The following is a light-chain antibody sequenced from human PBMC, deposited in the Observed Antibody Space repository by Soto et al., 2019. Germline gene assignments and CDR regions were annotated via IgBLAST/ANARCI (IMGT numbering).Light chain of an antibody. CDR3: CSYAGSYTHYV. V-gene: IGLV2-11*01. Sequence: QSALTQPRSVSGSPGQSITISCTGTSSDVGGYNYVSRYRQHPGKAPKLMIYDVSKRPSGVPDRFSGSKSGNTASLTISGFQAEDEADYYCCSYAGSYTHYVFGTGIKVTVL. CDR2: DVS. CDR1: SSDVGGYNY. J-gene: IGLJ1*01.